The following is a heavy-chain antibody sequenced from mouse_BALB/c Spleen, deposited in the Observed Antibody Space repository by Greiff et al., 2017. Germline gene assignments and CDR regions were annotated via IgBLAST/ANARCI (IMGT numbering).Heavy chain of an antibody. CDR3: TREVRGYFDY. Sequence: VKLQQPGAELVRPGASVKLSCKASGYTFTSYWINWVKQRPGQGLEWIGNIYPSDSYTNYNQKFKDKATLTVDKSSSTAYMQLSSPTSEDSAVYYCTREVRGYFDYWGQGTTLTVSS. CDR1: GYTFTSYW. V-gene: IGHV1-69*02. CDR2: IYPSDSYT. J-gene: IGHJ2*01. D-gene: IGHD2-14*01.